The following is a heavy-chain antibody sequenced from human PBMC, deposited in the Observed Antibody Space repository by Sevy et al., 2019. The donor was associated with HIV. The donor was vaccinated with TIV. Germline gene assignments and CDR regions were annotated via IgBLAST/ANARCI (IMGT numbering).Heavy chain of an antibody. V-gene: IGHV3-23*01. D-gene: IGHD6-25*01. CDR3: AKAGPSLSSSRWYSSRYLAFDY. Sequence: GGSLRLSCAASGFTFSSYAMSWVRQAPGKGLEWVSAISGSGGSTYYAASLKGRFTISRDNSKNRLFLQMNILRAEGTAVYDCAKAGPSLSSSRWYSSRYLAFDYWGQGTLVTVSS. J-gene: IGHJ4*02. CDR1: GFTFSSYA. CDR2: ISGSGGST.